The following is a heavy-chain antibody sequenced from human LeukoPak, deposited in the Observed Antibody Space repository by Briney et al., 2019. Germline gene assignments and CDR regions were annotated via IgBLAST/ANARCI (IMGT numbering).Heavy chain of an antibody. J-gene: IGHJ6*03. D-gene: IGHD6-13*01. V-gene: IGHV3-48*03. CDR1: GFTFSSYE. Sequence: TGGSLRLSCAASGFTFSSYEMNWVRQAPGKGLEWVSYISSSGSTIYYADSVKGRFTISRDNAKNSLYLQMNSLRAEDTAVYYCARDGYSSSWYPTHYYYYMDVWGKGTTVTISS. CDR3: ARDGYSSSWYPTHYYYYMDV. CDR2: ISSSGSTI.